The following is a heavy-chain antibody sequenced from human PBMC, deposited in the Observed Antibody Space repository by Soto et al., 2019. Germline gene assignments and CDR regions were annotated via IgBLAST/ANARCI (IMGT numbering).Heavy chain of an antibody. J-gene: IGHJ4*02. D-gene: IGHD5-18*01. CDR2: IYSGGST. CDR1: AFSFSDYY. Sequence: PGGSLRLSCAASAFSFSDYYMSWIRQAPGKGLEWVSVIYSGGSTHYADSVKGRFTTSRDNSKNTLYLQMNSLRAEDTAVYYCAKDFGIRYSYGYVLFDYWGQGTLVTVSS. V-gene: IGHV3-53*01. CDR3: AKDFGIRYSYGYVLFDY.